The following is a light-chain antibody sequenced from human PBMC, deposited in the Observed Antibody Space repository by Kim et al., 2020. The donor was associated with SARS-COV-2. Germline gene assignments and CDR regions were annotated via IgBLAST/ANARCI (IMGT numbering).Light chain of an antibody. CDR1: QSVTSH. CDR3: QQYDNWPGT. CDR2: GAS. V-gene: IGKV3-15*01. Sequence: EVVMTQSPVTLSVSPGGRATLSCRASQSVTSHLAWYQHRPGRAPRLLMYGASTRAIGIPPRFSGSGSGTEFTLSISSLQSEDSALYYCQQYDNWPGTFGQGTKLEI. J-gene: IGKJ2*01.